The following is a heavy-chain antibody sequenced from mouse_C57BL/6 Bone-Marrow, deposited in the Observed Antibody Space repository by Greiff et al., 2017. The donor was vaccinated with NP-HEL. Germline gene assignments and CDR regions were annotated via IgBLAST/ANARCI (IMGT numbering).Heavy chain of an antibody. D-gene: IGHD2-2*01. CDR1: GYTFTSYG. Sequence: VQGVESGAELARPGASVKLSCKASGYTFTSYGISWVKQRTGQGLEWIGEIYPRSGNTYYNEKFKGKATLTADKSSSTAYMELRSLTSEDSAVYFCARGYVYYAMDYWGQGTSVTVSS. V-gene: IGHV1-81*01. J-gene: IGHJ4*01. CDR2: IYPRSGNT. CDR3: ARGYVYYAMDY.